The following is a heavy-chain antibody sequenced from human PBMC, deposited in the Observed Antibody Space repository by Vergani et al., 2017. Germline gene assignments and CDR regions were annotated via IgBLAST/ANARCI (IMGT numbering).Heavy chain of an antibody. CDR1: GGSFSGYY. CDR2: INHSGST. Sequence: QVQLQQWGAGLLKPSETLSLTCAVYGGSFSGYYWSWIRQPPGKGLEWIGEINHSGSTNYNPSLKSRGTISVDTSKNQFSLKLSSVTAADTAVYYCAGVLERPGYYFDYWGQGTLVTVSS. J-gene: IGHJ4*02. V-gene: IGHV4-34*01. CDR3: AGVLERPGYYFDY. D-gene: IGHD1-1*01.